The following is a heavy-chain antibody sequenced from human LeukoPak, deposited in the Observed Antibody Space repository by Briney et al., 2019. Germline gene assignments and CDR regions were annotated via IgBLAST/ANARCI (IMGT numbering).Heavy chain of an antibody. CDR1: GYTFSSDG. Sequence: ASVKVSFKASGYTFSSDGISWVRQAPGQGLEWMGWISSYNGNTKYAEKLQGRVTITRDTSASTAYMELSSLRSEDMAVYYCARAPGGMGPWYFDYWGQGTLVTVSS. CDR2: ISSYNGNT. J-gene: IGHJ4*02. V-gene: IGHV1-18*03. D-gene: IGHD3-16*01. CDR3: ARAPGGMGPWYFDY.